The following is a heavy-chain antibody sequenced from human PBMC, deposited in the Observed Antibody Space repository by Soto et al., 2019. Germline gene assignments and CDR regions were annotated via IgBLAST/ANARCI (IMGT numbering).Heavy chain of an antibody. V-gene: IGHV3-23*01. J-gene: IGHJ4*02. Sequence: GGSLRLSCAASGFTFTSYAITWVRQAPGKGLEWVSAISGSGGSTYYADSVKGRFTISRDNSKNTLYLQMNSLRAEDTAVYYCAKEGHSSGWYGTFDYWGQGTLVTVSS. D-gene: IGHD6-19*01. CDR1: GFTFTSYA. CDR3: AKEGHSSGWYGTFDY. CDR2: ISGSGGST.